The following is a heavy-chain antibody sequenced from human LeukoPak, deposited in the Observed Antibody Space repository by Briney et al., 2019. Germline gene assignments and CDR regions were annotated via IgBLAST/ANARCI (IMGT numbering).Heavy chain of an antibody. CDR2: IYYTGTT. V-gene: IGHV4-39*01. Sequence: SETLSLTCTVSGGSISSSSYYWGWLRQPPGKGLEWIGTIYYTGTTYYNPSLKSRVTVSIDTSRNQFSLSLTSMTAADTAVYYCARQTRYNYGPAFDFWGQGALVTVSS. CDR1: GGSISSSSYY. J-gene: IGHJ4*02. D-gene: IGHD5-18*01. CDR3: ARQTRYNYGPAFDF.